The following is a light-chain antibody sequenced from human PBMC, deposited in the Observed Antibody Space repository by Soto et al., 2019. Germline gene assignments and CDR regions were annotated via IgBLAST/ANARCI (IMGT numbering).Light chain of an antibody. J-gene: IGKJ3*01. Sequence: DIQLTQSPAFLSASVGDRVTITCRASQGISTFLAWYQQRPGNAPTILIYAASTLQSGVPSRFSGSGSGTEFTLTISRLQPEDFATYYCQQVISYPPGFGPGTKVDIK. V-gene: IGKV1-9*01. CDR1: QGISTF. CDR3: QQVISYPPG. CDR2: AAS.